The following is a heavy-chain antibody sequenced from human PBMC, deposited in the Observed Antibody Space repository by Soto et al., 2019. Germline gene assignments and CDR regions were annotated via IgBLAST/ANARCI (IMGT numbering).Heavy chain of an antibody. CDR2: ISYDGSNK. D-gene: IGHD2-2*02. CDR3: ARDRHLGYSSRTSCYKGAFDI. J-gene: IGHJ3*02. V-gene: IGHV3-30*19. Sequence: GGSLRLSCAASGFTFSSYGMHWVRQAPGKGLEWVAVISYDGSNKYYADSVKGRFTISRDNSKNTLYLQMNSLRAEDTAVYYCARDRHLGYSSRTSCYKGAFDIWGQGTLVTVS. CDR1: GFTFSSYG.